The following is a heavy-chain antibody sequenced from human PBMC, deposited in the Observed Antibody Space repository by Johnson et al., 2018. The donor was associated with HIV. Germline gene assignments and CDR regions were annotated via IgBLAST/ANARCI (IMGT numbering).Heavy chain of an antibody. J-gene: IGHJ3*02. CDR1: GFKFSDYH. V-gene: IGHV3-15*01. Sequence: MQLVESGGGLVKPGGSLRLSCAASGFKFSDYHMSWIRQAPGKGLEWVGRITSKTDGGTIDYAAPVKGRFTISRDDSKNTLYLQMNSLKTEDTAVYYCTTGISWFGAITFDIWGQGTMVTVSS. CDR2: ITSKTDGGTI. D-gene: IGHD3-10*01. CDR3: TTGISWFGAITFDI.